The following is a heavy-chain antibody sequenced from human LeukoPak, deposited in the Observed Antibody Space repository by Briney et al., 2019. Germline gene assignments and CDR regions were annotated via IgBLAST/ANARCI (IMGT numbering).Heavy chain of an antibody. D-gene: IGHD2-21*01. J-gene: IGHJ6*03. V-gene: IGHV1-8*01. CDR2: MNATSGDT. CDR1: GYTFIDYD. CDR3: ARVVMKAFYYYYMDV. Sequence: ASVKVSCMASGYTFIDYDVNWVRQAPGQGREWMGWMNATSGDTGYAQKFQGRVTMTSSMSRNTAYMELSRLRSEGTAVYFCARVVMKAFYYYYMDVWGKGTTIIISS.